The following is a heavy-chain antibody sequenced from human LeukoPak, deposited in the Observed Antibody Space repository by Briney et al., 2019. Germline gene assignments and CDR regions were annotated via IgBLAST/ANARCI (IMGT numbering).Heavy chain of an antibody. CDR2: ISWNSGSI. CDR3: AKGRYNHYVSQALDI. CDR1: GFTFDDYA. J-gene: IGHJ3*02. Sequence: PGRSLRLSCAASGFTFDDYAMHWVRQAPGKGLEWVSGISWNSGSIGYADSVKGRFTISRDNAKNLLHLQMNSLKAEDMALYYCAKGRYNHYVSQALDIWGQGTMVTVSS. D-gene: IGHD1-14*01. V-gene: IGHV3-9*03.